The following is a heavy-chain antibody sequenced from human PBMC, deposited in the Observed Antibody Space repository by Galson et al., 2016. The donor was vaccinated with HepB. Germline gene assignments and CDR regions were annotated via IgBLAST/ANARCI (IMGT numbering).Heavy chain of an antibody. CDR1: GFNFSSYW. CDR3: ARAPNDGYCSRTSCSAYHYAMDV. CDR2: IQDDGTEK. J-gene: IGHJ6*02. Sequence: SLRLSCAASGFNFSSYWMTWVRQAPGKGLEWVANIQDDGTEKHYVDSVKGRFTVSRDNAKNSLYLQMNSLRAEDTAVYFCARAPNDGYCSRTSCSAYHYAMDVWGQGTTVTVSS. V-gene: IGHV3-7*01. D-gene: IGHD2-2*03.